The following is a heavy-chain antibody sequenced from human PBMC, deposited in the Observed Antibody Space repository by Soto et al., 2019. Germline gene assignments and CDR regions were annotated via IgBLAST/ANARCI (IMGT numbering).Heavy chain of an antibody. D-gene: IGHD3-9*01. V-gene: IGHV1-3*01. J-gene: IGHJ4*02. CDR3: ARESRFYDILTGYCTHFDY. CDR2: INAGNGNT. Sequence: ASVKVSCKASGYTFTSYAMHWVRQAPGQRLEWMGWINAGNGNTKYSQKFQGRVTITRDTSASTAYMELSSLRSEDTAVYYCARESRFYDILTGYCTHFDYWGQGTLVTVSS. CDR1: GYTFTSYA.